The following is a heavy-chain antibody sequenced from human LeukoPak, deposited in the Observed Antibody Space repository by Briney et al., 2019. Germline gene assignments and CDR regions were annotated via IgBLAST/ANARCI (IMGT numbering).Heavy chain of an antibody. CDR3: ARIFEDSSSWYAYYYYGMDV. V-gene: IGHV3-74*01. CDR2: INSDGSST. J-gene: IGHJ6*02. CDR1: GFTFSDFA. Sequence: PGGSLRLSCTTTGFTFSDFAMTWVRQAPGKGLVWVSRINSDGSSTSYADSVKGRFTISRDNAKNTLYLQMNSLRAEDTAVYYCARIFEDSSSWYAYYYYGMDVWGQGTTVTVSS. D-gene: IGHD6-13*01.